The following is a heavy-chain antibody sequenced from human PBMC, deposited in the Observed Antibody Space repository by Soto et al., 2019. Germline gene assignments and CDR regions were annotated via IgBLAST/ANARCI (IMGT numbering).Heavy chain of an antibody. V-gene: IGHV4-34*01. CDR1: GGSFSGYY. CDR2: INHSGST. J-gene: IGHJ4*02. CDR3: ARGVRRGYSYGYRRYYFDY. Sequence: QVQLQQWGAGLLKPSETLSLTCAVYGGSFSGYYWSWIRQPPGKGLEWIGEINHSGSTNYNPSLKSRVTISVDTSKNQFSLKLSSVTAADTAVYYCARGVRRGYSYGYRRYYFDYWGQGTLVTVSS. D-gene: IGHD5-18*01.